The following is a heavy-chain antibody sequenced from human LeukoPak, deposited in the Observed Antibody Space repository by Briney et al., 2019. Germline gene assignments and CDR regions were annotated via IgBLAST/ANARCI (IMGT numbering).Heavy chain of an antibody. J-gene: IGHJ3*02. D-gene: IGHD6-19*01. Sequence: SETLSLTCTVSGGSISSYYWSWIRQPPGKGLEWIGYIYYSGSTNYNPSLKSRVTMSVDTSKNQFSLRLSSVTAADTAVYYCARVKYSSGWYGDAFDIGGQGTMVTVSS. CDR1: GGSISSYY. CDR3: ARVKYSSGWYGDAFDI. CDR2: IYYSGST. V-gene: IGHV4-59*12.